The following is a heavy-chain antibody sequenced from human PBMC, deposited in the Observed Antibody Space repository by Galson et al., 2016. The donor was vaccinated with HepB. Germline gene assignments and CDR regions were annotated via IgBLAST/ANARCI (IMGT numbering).Heavy chain of an antibody. CDR3: ARDFTY. CDR2: IYPSGTT. Sequence: TLSLTCTVSGDSSSSGTYYWTWIRQFAGKGLEWIGRIYPSGTTNYNPSLKSRVTISLDTSNSQFSLKLDSVTAADTAMYYCARDFTYRGQGILVTVSS. V-gene: IGHV4-61*02. CDR1: GDSSSSGTYY. J-gene: IGHJ4*02.